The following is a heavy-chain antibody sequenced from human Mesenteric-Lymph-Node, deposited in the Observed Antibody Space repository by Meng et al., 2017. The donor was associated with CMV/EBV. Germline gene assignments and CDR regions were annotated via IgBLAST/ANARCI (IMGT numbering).Heavy chain of an antibody. CDR2: ISSDGMNN. CDR1: GFIFSNYW. D-gene: IGHD6-13*01. J-gene: IGHJ4*02. CDR3: ARIVWHGIAAAGTVYYFDY. V-gene: IGHV3-74*01. Sequence: GGSLRLSCTASGFIFSNYWMHWVRQAPGKGLVWVSRISSDGMNNPYADSVKGRFTVSRDNAKNSLYLQMNSLRAEDTAVYYCARIVWHGIAAAGTVYYFDYWGQGTLVTVSS.